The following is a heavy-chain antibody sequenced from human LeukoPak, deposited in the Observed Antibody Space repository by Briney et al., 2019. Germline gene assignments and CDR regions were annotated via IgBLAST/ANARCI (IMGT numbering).Heavy chain of an antibody. CDR3: ARVIRSAIVVVPPPPNAFDI. Sequence: GGSLRLSCAASGFTFSRFWMNWVRQAPGKGLEWVSVFYRGGDTYYEDSVKGRFTISRDSSKNTLDLQMNNLRAEDTAVYYCARVIRSAIVVVPPPPNAFDIWGQGTVVTVSS. CDR2: FYRGGDT. CDR1: GFTFSRFW. V-gene: IGHV3-53*01. D-gene: IGHD2-2*01. J-gene: IGHJ3*02.